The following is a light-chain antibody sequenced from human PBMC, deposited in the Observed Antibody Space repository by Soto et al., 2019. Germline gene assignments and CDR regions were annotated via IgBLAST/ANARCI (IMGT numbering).Light chain of an antibody. V-gene: IGKV2-28*01. CDR2: MGS. CDR1: QSLLDSDGYKY. Sequence: DIVMTQSPISLPVSPGEPASISCRSSQSLLDSDGYKYLDWYLQKPVQSPQLLIYMGSNRATGVPDRFSGSGSGTDFTLKISRVEAEDVGVYYCMQALQTGYTFGQGTRLEIK. J-gene: IGKJ2*01. CDR3: MQALQTGYT.